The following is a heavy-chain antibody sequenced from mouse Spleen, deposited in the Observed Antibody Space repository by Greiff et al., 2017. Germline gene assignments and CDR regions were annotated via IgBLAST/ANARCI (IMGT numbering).Heavy chain of an antibody. V-gene: IGHV5-16*01. CDR2: INYDGSST. Sequence: EVKLVESEGGLVQPGSSMKLSCTASGFTFSDYYMAWVRQVPEKGLEWVANINYDGSSTYYLDSLKSRFIISRDNAKNILYLQMSSLKSEDTATYYCARESANFYWYFDVWGAGTTVTVSS. D-gene: IGHD4-1*01. CDR1: GFTFSDYY. CDR3: ARESANFYWYFDV. J-gene: IGHJ1*01.